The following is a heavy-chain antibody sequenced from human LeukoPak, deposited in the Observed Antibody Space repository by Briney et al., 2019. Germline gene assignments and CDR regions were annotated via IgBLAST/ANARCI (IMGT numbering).Heavy chain of an antibody. J-gene: IGHJ4*02. CDR2: IIPNSGET. V-gene: IGHV1-2*02. Sequence: HGASVKVSCKASGYTFTGYYMHWVRQAPGQGLEWMGWIIPNSGETNYAQNFQGRVIMTRDTSINTAYMELSRLRSDDTAVYYCARSVAGCCDYWGQGTLVTVSS. D-gene: IGHD3-9*01. CDR1: GYTFTGYY. CDR3: ARSVAGCCDY.